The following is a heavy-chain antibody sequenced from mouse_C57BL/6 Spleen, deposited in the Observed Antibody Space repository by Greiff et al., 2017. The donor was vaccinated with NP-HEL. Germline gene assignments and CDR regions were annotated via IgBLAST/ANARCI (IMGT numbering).Heavy chain of an antibody. Sequence: EVMLVESGGGLVKPGGSLKLSCAASGFTFSDYGMHWVRQAPEKGLEWVAYISSGSSTIYYADTVKGRFPISRDNAKNTLFLQMTSLRSEDTAMYYCARRDYYGSSHWYFDVWGTGTTLTVSS. CDR3: ARRDYYGSSHWYFDV. CDR2: ISSGSSTI. D-gene: IGHD1-1*01. V-gene: IGHV5-17*01. CDR1: GFTFSDYG. J-gene: IGHJ1*03.